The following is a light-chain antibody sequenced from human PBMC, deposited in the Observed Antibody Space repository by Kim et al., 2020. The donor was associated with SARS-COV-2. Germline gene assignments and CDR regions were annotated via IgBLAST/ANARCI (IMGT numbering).Light chain of an antibody. CDR2: HNA. V-gene: IGLV1-40*01. Sequence: QRVTVSCTGSGPNLGAGFDVPWYQQHPGAAPKLLIYHNANRPSGVPDRFSGSKSGTAASLAITGLLAEDEADYYCRSYDTALSAVVFGGGTQLTVL. CDR1: GPNLGAGFD. J-gene: IGLJ2*01. CDR3: RSYDTALSAVV.